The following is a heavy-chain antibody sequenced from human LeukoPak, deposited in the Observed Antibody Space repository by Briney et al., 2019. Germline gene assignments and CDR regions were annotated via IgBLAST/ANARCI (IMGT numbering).Heavy chain of an antibody. CDR2: INHSGST. CDR1: GGSFSGYY. V-gene: IGHV4-34*01. Sequence: ETLSLTCAVYGGSFSGYYWSWIRQPPGKGLEWIGEINHSGSTNYNPSLKSRVTISVDTSKNQFSLKLSSVTAADTAVYYCARGKGVVPAARGWFDYWGQGTLVTVSS. D-gene: IGHD2-2*01. J-gene: IGHJ4*02. CDR3: ARGKGVVPAARGWFDY.